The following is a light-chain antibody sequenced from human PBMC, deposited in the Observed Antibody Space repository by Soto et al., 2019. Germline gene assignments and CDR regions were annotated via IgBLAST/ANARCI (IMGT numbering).Light chain of an antibody. Sequence: EIVMTQSPATLSVSPGERATLSCRASQSVSSNLAWYQQKPGQAPRLLIYGASTRATGIPARFSGSGSGTEFTPTISSLQSEDFAVYYCQHYNNWPRPFGKGTKVE. V-gene: IGKV3-15*01. J-gene: IGKJ1*01. CDR1: QSVSSN. CDR2: GAS. CDR3: QHYNNWPRP.